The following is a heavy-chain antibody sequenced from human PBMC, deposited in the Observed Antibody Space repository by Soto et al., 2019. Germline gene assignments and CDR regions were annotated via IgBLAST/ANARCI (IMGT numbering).Heavy chain of an antibody. CDR1: GGSFSGYY. V-gene: IGHV4-34*01. D-gene: IGHD6-13*01. J-gene: IGHJ6*03. CDR3: ARGPVGSSADYYYYYMDV. CDR2: INHSGST. Sequence: SETLSLTCAVYGGSFSGYYWSWIRQPPGKGLEWIGEINHSGSTNYNPSLKSRVTISVDTSKNQFSLKLSSVTAADTAVYYCARGPVGSSADYYYYYMDVWGKGTTVTVSS.